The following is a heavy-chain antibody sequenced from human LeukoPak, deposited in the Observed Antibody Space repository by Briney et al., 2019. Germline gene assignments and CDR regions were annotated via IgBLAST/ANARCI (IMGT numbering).Heavy chain of an antibody. V-gene: IGHV3-23*01. J-gene: IGHJ6*03. CDR1: GFTFSSYA. Sequence: GGSLRLSCAASGFTFSSYAMSWVRQAPGKGLEWVSAISGSGGSTYYADSVKGRFTISRDNSKNTLYLQMNSLRAEDTAVYYCAKALVTMVRGVIINYYYYYMDVWGKGTTVTVSS. D-gene: IGHD3-10*01. CDR2: ISGSGGST. CDR3: AKALVTMVRGVIINYYYYYMDV.